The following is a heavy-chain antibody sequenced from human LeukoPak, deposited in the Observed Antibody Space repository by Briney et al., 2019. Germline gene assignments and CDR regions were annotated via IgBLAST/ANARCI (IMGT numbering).Heavy chain of an antibody. Sequence: SVKVSCKASGGTFSSYAISWVRQAPGQGLEWMGGIIPIFGTANYAQKFQGRVAITADESTSTAYMELSSLRSEDTAVYYCARGDYGDYIFDYWGQGTLVTVSS. CDR1: GGTFSSYA. D-gene: IGHD4-17*01. J-gene: IGHJ4*02. V-gene: IGHV1-69*13. CDR2: IIPIFGTA. CDR3: ARGDYGDYIFDY.